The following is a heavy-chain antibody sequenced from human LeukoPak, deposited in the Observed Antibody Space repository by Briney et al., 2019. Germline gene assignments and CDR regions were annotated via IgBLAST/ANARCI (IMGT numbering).Heavy chain of an antibody. CDR3: ARAISPYYYDSSGYYFSFDYYGMDV. V-gene: IGHV3-7*01. Sequence: PGGSLRLSCAASGFTFSRYWMSWVRQAPGKGLEWVANIKQDGSEKYYVDSVKGRFTISRDNAKNSLYLQMNSLRAEDTAVYYCARAISPYYYDSSGYYFSFDYYGMDVWGQGTTVTVSS. CDR2: IKQDGSEK. CDR1: GFTFSRYW. D-gene: IGHD3-22*01. J-gene: IGHJ6*02.